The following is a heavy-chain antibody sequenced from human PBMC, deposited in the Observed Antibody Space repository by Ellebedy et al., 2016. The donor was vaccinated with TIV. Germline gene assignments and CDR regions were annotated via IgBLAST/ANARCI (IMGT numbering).Heavy chain of an antibody. CDR3: AREKAIVGAFDY. CDR2: INPSGGST. Sequence: AASVKVSCKASGYTFSNYFMHWVRQAPGQGLEWMGIINPSGGSTSYAQKFQGRVTMTRDTSTSTVYMELSSLRSEDTAVYYCAREKAIVGAFDYWGQGTLVTVSS. CDR1: GYTFSNYF. J-gene: IGHJ4*02. D-gene: IGHD1-26*01. V-gene: IGHV1-46*01.